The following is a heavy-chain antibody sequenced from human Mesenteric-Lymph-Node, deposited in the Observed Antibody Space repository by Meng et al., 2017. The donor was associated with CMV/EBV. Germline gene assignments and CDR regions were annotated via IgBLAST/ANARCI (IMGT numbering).Heavy chain of an antibody. CDR1: GFTFSSYA. V-gene: IGHV3-23*01. CDR3: ASQWLARTYYFDY. Sequence: GGSLRLSCAASGFTFSSYAMSWVRQAPGKGLEWVSAISGSGGSTYYADSVKGRFTISRDNSKSTLYLQMNSLRAEDTAVYYCASQWLARTYYFDYWGQGTLVTVSS. D-gene: IGHD6-19*01. J-gene: IGHJ4*02. CDR2: ISGSGGST.